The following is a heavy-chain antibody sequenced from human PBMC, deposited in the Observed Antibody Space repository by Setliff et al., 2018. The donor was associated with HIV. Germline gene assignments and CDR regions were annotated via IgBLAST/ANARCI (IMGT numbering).Heavy chain of an antibody. D-gene: IGHD3-22*01. V-gene: IGHV3-48*04. CDR3: ARASYYYDSSGWVDY. CDR2: ITSTGSTI. J-gene: IGHJ4*02. CDR1: GFTFSDCS. Sequence: GGSLTLSCAASGFTFSDCSMNWVRQAPGKGLEWISYITSTGSTIFYADSVKGRFTISRDNAKNSLYLQMNSLRAEDTAVYYCARASYYYDSSGWVDYWGQGTLVTVSS.